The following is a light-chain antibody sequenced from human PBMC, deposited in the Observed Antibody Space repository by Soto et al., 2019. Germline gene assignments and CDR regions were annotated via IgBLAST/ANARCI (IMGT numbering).Light chain of an antibody. Sequence: QSVLTQPPSVSGAPGQRVTISCTGSSSNIGAGYDVHWYQQLPGTAPKLLIHGNRNRPSGVPDRFSGSKSGTSASLAITGLQAEDEADYYCQCYDSSLSGSVFGGGTKLTVL. CDR2: GNR. CDR1: SSNIGAGYD. V-gene: IGLV1-40*01. CDR3: QCYDSSLSGSV. J-gene: IGLJ2*01.